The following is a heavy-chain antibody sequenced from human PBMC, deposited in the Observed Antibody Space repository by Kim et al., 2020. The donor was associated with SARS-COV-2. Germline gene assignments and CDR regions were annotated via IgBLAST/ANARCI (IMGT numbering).Heavy chain of an antibody. D-gene: IGHD4-17*01. V-gene: IGHV3-23*01. Sequence: TVKGRFTISRDNSKNTLYLQINSLRAEDTAVYYCAKDLGYGDYPSSFDIWGQGTMVTVSS. CDR3: AKDLGYGDYPSSFDI. J-gene: IGHJ3*02.